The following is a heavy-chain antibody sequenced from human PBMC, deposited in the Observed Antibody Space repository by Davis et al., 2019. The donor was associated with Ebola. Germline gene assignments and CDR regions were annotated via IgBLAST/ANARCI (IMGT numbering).Heavy chain of an antibody. CDR3: AREAYYYDSSGYSLHFDY. J-gene: IGHJ4*02. V-gene: IGHV3-7*01. D-gene: IGHD3-22*01. Sequence: PGGSLRLSCAASGFTFSSYWMSWVRQAPGKGLEWVANIKQDGSEKYYVDSVKGRFTISRDNAKNSLYLQMNSLRAEDTAVYYCAREAYYYDSSGYSLHFDYWGQGTLVTVSS. CDR1: GFTFSSYW. CDR2: IKQDGSEK.